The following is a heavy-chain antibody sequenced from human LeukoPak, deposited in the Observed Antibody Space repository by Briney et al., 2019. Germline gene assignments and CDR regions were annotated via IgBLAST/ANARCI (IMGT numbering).Heavy chain of an antibody. V-gene: IGHV5-51*01. CDR1: GYSFTSYW. J-gene: IGHJ4*02. Sequence: GESLKISCKGSGYSFTSYWIGWVRQMPEKGLEWMGIIYPDECDTRYSPSLQGQVTISADKSISTAYLQWSSLKASDTAIYYCARRVGRWTFDYWGQGTLVTVSS. D-gene: IGHD2-15*01. CDR3: ARRVGRWTFDY. CDR2: IYPDECDT.